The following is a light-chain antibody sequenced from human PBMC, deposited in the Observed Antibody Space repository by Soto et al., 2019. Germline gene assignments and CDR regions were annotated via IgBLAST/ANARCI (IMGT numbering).Light chain of an antibody. V-gene: IGLV2-14*01. Sequence: QSALTQPASVSGSLGQSITISCTGTSSDIGGYTYVSWYQQHPDKAPKLIIYEVTNRPSGVSDRFSGSKSDNTASLTISGLQAEDEADYYCSSYTISSTWVFGGGTKLTVL. CDR2: EVT. CDR1: SSDIGGYTY. CDR3: SSYTISSTWV. J-gene: IGLJ3*02.